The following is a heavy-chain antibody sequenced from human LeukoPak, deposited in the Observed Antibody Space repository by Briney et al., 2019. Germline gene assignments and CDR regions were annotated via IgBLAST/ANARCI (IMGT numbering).Heavy chain of an antibody. CDR2: INPNSGGT. V-gene: IGHV1-2*02. CDR3: ARDRTSSWYGGEDY. CDR1: GYTFTGYY. Sequence: GASVKASCKASGYTFTGYYMHWVRQAPGQGLEWMGWINPNSGGTNYAQKFQGRVTMTRDTSISTAYMELSRLRSDDTAVYYCARDRTSSWYGGEDYWGQGTLVTVSS. D-gene: IGHD6-13*01. J-gene: IGHJ4*02.